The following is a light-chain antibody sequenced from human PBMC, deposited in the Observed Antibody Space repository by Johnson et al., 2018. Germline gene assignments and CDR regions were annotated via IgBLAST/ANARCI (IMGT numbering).Light chain of an antibody. Sequence: QSVLTQSPSVSAAPGQKVTISCSGSSSNIGNNYVSWYQQLPGTAPKLLIYENNKRPSGIPDRFSGSKSGTSATLGITGLQTGDEADYYCGKWDSSLSAGNVFGTGTKVTVL. J-gene: IGLJ1*01. CDR2: ENN. CDR1: SSNIGNNY. CDR3: GKWDSSLSAGNV. V-gene: IGLV1-51*02.